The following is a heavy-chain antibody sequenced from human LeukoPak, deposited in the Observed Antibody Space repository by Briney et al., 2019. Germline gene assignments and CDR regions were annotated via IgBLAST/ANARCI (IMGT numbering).Heavy chain of an antibody. CDR3: AKRMSWQTFDF. D-gene: IGHD1-1*01. J-gene: IGHJ4*02. Sequence: TGGSLRLSCTASGFTFSSYGMNWVRQTPGKGLEWLSYIDGSSRSIYYSDSVKGRFTVSRDNSRNALYLQMNSLRAEDTAVYYCAKRMSWQTFDFWGQGTLVTVSS. V-gene: IGHV3-48*01. CDR2: IDGSSRSI. CDR1: GFTFSSYG.